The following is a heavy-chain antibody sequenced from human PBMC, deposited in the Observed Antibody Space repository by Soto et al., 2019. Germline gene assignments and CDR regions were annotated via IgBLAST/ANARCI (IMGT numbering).Heavy chain of an antibody. Sequence: LSLTCTVSGGSISSSSYYWGWIRQPPGKGLEWIGSIYYSGSTYYNPSLKSRVTISVDTSKNQFSLKLSSVTAADTAVYYCARQTPDYYYYGMDVWGQGTTVTVSS. J-gene: IGHJ6*02. CDR3: ARQTPDYYYYGMDV. CDR1: GGSISSSSYY. CDR2: IYYSGST. V-gene: IGHV4-39*01. D-gene: IGHD2-15*01.